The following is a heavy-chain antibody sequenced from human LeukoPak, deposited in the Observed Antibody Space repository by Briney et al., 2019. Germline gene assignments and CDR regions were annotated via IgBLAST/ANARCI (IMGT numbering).Heavy chain of an antibody. Sequence: GGSPRLSCAASGFTFSSYSMNWVRQAPGKGLEWASSISSSSSYIYYADSVKGRFTISRDNAKNSLYLQMNSLRAEDTAVYYCARDLTVTTNYWGQGTLVTVSS. V-gene: IGHV3-21*01. D-gene: IGHD4-17*01. CDR1: GFTFSSYS. CDR3: ARDLTVTTNY. CDR2: ISSSSSYI. J-gene: IGHJ4*02.